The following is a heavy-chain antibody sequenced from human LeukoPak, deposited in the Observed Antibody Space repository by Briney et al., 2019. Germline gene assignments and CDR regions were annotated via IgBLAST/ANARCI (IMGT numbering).Heavy chain of an antibody. CDR3: ARWTVAGRFFDY. D-gene: IGHD6-19*01. V-gene: IGHV3-7*03. Sequence: GGSLRLACAASGFTFSNYWMTWVRQAPGKGLEWVAYVKQDGSEQYYADSVKGRFTISRDNAKNSLYLQMTSLRAEDTAVYYCARWTVAGRFFDYWGQGTLVTVSS. J-gene: IGHJ4*02. CDR2: VKQDGSEQ. CDR1: GFTFSNYW.